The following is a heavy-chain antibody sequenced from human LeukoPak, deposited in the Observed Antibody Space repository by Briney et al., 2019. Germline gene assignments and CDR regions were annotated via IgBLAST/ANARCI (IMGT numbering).Heavy chain of an antibody. CDR3: ATLFDSSGYYLITPLYY. CDR1: GYTLTELS. D-gene: IGHD3-22*01. CDR2: FDPEDGET. V-gene: IGHV1-24*01. Sequence: ASVKVSCKVSGYTLTELSMHWVRQAPGKGLEWMGGFDPEDGETIYAQKFQGRVTMTGDTSTDTAYMELSSLRSEDTAVYYCATLFDSSGYYLITPLYYWGQGTLVTVSS. J-gene: IGHJ4*02.